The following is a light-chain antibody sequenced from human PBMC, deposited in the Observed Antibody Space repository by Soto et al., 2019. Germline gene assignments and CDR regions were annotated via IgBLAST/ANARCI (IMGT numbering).Light chain of an antibody. J-gene: IGKJ4*01. Sequence: DIQMTQSPSTLSASVGDRVTITCRASQSISSWLAWYQQKPGKAPKLLIYDASSLESGVPSRFSGSGSGTEFTLTISSLQPDDFSTYYCQQYNSYSLTFGGGTKVEIK. CDR3: QQYNSYSLT. V-gene: IGKV1-5*01. CDR2: DAS. CDR1: QSISSW.